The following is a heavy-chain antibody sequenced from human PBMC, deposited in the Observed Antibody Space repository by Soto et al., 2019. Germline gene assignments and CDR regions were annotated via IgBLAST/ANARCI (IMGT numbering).Heavy chain of an antibody. D-gene: IGHD5-12*01. Sequence: EVQLLESGGGLVQPGGSLRLSCAASGFTFSTHSMTWIHQAPGKGLEWVCGISGGGDSTHYADSVKGRFTISRDNSKNMVYLQMNSLTADDTAVYFCSKWDGYGDQWGQGTLVTVSS. CDR3: SKWDGYGDQ. CDR2: ISGGGDST. J-gene: IGHJ5*02. CDR1: GFTFSTHS. V-gene: IGHV3-23*01.